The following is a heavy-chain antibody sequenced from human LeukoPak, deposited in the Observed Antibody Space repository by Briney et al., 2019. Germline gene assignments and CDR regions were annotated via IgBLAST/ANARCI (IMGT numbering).Heavy chain of an antibody. Sequence: GGSLRLSCAASGFTFSSYAMSWVRQAPGKGLEWVSAISGSGGSTYYADSVKGRFTISRDNSKNTLYLQMNSLRAEDTAVYYCAKGETYYDILTGFDYWGQGTLVTASS. J-gene: IGHJ4*02. V-gene: IGHV3-23*01. D-gene: IGHD3-9*01. CDR1: GFTFSSYA. CDR2: ISGSGGST. CDR3: AKGETYYDILTGFDY.